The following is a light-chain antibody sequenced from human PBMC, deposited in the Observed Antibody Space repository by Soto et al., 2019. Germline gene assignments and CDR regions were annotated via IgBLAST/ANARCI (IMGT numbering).Light chain of an antibody. CDR3: QSSDASLSVV. V-gene: IGLV1-40*01. Sequence: QSVLTQPPSVSGAPGQRVTISCTGSSSNIGTGYAVHWYQQVPGTAPKLLIYGNNNRPSGVPDRCSGSKSGTSASLAITGLQAEDEADYYCQSSDASLSVVFGGGTKLTVL. J-gene: IGLJ2*01. CDR2: GNN. CDR1: SSNIGTGYA.